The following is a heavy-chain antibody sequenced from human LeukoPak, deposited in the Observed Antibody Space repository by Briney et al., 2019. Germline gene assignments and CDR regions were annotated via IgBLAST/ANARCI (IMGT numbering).Heavy chain of an antibody. Sequence: GGSLRLSCAASGFTFSSYAMSWVRQAPGKGLEWVSAISGSGGSTYYADSVKGRFTISRDNSKNTLYLQMNSLRAEDTAVYYCAKDSVQDYGDYSPYWYFDLWGRGTLVTVSS. CDR1: GFTFSSYA. J-gene: IGHJ2*01. V-gene: IGHV3-23*01. CDR3: AKDSVQDYGDYSPYWYFDL. CDR2: ISGSGGST. D-gene: IGHD4-17*01.